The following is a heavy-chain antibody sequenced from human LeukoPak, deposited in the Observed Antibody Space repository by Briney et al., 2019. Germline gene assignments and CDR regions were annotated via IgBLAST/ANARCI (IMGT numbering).Heavy chain of an antibody. D-gene: IGHD3-22*01. CDR1: GGSISSDY. CDR3: ARHGGGYDTSGYYYYWFDP. CDR2: IYTSRSI. Sequence: SETLSLTCTVSGGSISSDYWSWIRQPPGEGLKWIGYIYTSRSINYNPSLKSRVTISLDTSKNQVSLKLSSVTAADTAVYYCARHGGGYDTSGYYYYWFDPWGQGTLVTVSS. J-gene: IGHJ5*02. V-gene: IGHV4-4*09.